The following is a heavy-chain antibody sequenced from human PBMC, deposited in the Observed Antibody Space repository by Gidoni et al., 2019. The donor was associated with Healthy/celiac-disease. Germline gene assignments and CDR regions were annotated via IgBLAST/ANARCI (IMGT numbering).Heavy chain of an antibody. V-gene: IGHV4-61*02. CDR1: GGSISSGSYY. Sequence: QVQLQESGPGLVKPSQTLSHTCTVSGGSISSGSYYWSWIRQPAGKGLEWIGRIYTSGSTNYNPSLKSRVTISVDTSKNQFSLKLSSVTAADTAVYYCARDQVYYDSSAYYYGMDVWGQGTTVTVSS. D-gene: IGHD3-22*01. CDR3: ARDQVYYDSSAYYYGMDV. J-gene: IGHJ6*02. CDR2: IYTSGST.